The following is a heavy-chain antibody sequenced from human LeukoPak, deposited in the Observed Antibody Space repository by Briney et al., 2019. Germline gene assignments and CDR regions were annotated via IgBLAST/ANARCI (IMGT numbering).Heavy chain of an antibody. CDR3: ARMESWELPVSATKYYYGMDV. CDR1: GFTSSSYW. CDR2: IKQDGSEK. D-gene: IGHD1-26*01. J-gene: IGHJ6*02. V-gene: IGHV3-7*01. Sequence: GGSLRLSCAASGFTSSSYWMSWVRQAPGKGLEWVANIKQDGSEKYYVDSVKGRFTISRDNAKNSLYLQMNSLRAEDTAVYYCARMESWELPVSATKYYYGMDVWGQGTTVTVSS.